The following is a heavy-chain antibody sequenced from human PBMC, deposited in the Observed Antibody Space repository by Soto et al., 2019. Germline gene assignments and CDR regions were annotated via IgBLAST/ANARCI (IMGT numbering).Heavy chain of an antibody. V-gene: IGHV4-30-4*01. CDR1: GGSIISGDYY. D-gene: IGHD1-7*01. CDR2: IYYSGST. CDR3: ARSTGTTEYYFDY. J-gene: IGHJ4*02. Sequence: SETLSLTCTVSGGSIISGDYYCSCIRQPPGKGLELIGYIYYSGSTYYNPSLKSRVTISVDTSKNQFSLKLSSVTAADTAVYYCARSTGTTEYYFDYWGQGTLVTVSS.